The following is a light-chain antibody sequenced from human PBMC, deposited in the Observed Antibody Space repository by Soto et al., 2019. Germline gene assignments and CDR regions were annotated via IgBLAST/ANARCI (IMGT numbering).Light chain of an antibody. V-gene: IGLV2-14*01. J-gene: IGLJ1*01. CDR2: EVT. Sequence: QSALTQPASLSGSPGQSITISCAGTSSDIGGSKYVSWYQQHPGKAPKLIIYEVTYRPSGVSARFSGSKSGNTASLTVSGLQAEDGADYYCSSLTADTTYVFGTGTKVTVL. CDR1: SSDIGGSKY. CDR3: SSLTADTTYV.